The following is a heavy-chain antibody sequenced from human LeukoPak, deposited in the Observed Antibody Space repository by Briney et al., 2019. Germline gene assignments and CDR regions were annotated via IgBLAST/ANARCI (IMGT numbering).Heavy chain of an antibody. D-gene: IGHD3-16*01. CDR2: ISWNSASI. J-gene: IGHJ4*02. V-gene: IGHV3-9*01. Sequence: GGSLRLSCAASGFTFSSYSMNWVRQAPGKGLEWVSGISWNSASIGYADSVKGRFTISRDNAKNSLYLQMSSLRAEDTALYYCAKRGTLREFDYWGQGTLVTVSS. CDR3: AKRGTLREFDY. CDR1: GFTFSSYS.